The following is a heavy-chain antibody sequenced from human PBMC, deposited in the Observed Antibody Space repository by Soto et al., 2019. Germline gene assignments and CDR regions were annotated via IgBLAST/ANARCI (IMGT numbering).Heavy chain of an antibody. CDR1: GFTFSSYA. D-gene: IGHD3-22*01. Sequence: PGGSLRLSCAASGFTFSSYAMHWVRQAPGKGLEWVAVISYDGSNKYYADSVKGRFTISRDNSKNTLYLQMNSLRAEDTAVYYCARDYYKYYDSSGYYRSPAFWGQGTLVPVSS. J-gene: IGHJ4*02. CDR2: ISYDGSNK. V-gene: IGHV3-30-3*01. CDR3: ARDYYKYYDSSGYYRSPAF.